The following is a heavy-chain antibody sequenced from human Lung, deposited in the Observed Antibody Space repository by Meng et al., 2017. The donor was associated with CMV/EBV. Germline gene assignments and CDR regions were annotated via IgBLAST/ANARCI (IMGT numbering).Heavy chain of an antibody. CDR3: AKTALVTAKIDS. CDR2: KYYSGRK. J-gene: IGHJ4*02. CDR1: GEESGREEYD. V-gene: IGHV4-31*02. Sequence: VTGEESGREEYDEGGRSEQEEKGVEWSEEKYYSGRKYKNQWIDSRVTMSVDTSKHQFSLRLSYVTAADTAIYYCAKTALVTAKIDSWGQGTLVTVSS. D-gene: IGHD2-21*02.